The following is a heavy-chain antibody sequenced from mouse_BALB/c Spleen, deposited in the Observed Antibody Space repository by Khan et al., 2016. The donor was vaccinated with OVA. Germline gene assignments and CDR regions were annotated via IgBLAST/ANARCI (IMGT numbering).Heavy chain of an antibody. J-gene: IGHJ3*01. D-gene: IGHD2-2*01. CDR2: IWSDGNT. Sequence: QVQLKESGPGLVAPSQSLSITCTVSGSSSTSYGVSWARQTPGKGLEWLGVIWSDGNTNYHSSLKSRLTITKDNPKSQVLLKLNSLQTDDTATYYCALIFYGYDWFAYWGQGTLVTVSA. V-gene: IGHV2-3*01. CDR3: ALIFYGYDWFAY. CDR1: GSSSTSYG.